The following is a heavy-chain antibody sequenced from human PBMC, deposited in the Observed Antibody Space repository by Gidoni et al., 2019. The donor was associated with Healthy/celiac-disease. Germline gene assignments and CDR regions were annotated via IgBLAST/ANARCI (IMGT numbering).Heavy chain of an antibody. J-gene: IGHJ5*02. CDR1: GGSFSGYY. CDR3: ARIVRFLFPVGWFDP. D-gene: IGHD3-3*01. V-gene: IGHV4-34*01. CDR2: INHSGST. Sequence: QLQLQQWGAGLLKPSETLSLTCAVYGGSFSGYYWSWIRQPPGKGLEWIGEINHSGSTNYNPSLKSRVTISVDTSKNQFSLKLSSVTAADTAVYYCARIVRFLFPVGWFDPWGQGTLVTVSS.